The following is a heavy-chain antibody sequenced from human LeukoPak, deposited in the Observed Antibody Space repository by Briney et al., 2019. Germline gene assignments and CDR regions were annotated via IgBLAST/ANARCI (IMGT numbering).Heavy chain of an antibody. D-gene: IGHD3-10*01. V-gene: IGHV4-59*01. Sequence: SETLSLTCTVSGASISSYYWSWIRQPPGKGLEWIGYIYYSGSTKYNPSLRSRVTISEDTSKNQFSLKLSSVTAADTAVYYCATTYYYGSGTYSLVYWGQGTLVTVSS. CDR1: GASISSYY. CDR3: ATTYYYGSGTYSLVY. CDR2: IYYSGST. J-gene: IGHJ4*02.